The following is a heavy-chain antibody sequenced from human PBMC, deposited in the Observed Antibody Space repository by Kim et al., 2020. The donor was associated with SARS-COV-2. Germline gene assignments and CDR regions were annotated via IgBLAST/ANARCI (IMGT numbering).Heavy chain of an antibody. CDR2: ISYDGSNK. Sequence: GGSLRLSCAASGFTFSSYGMHWVRQAPGKGLEWVAVISYDGSNKYYADSVKGRFTISRDNSKNTLYLQMNSLRAEDTAVYYCANAGRTVTTRALVSYGMDVWGQGTTVTVSS. D-gene: IGHD4-17*01. V-gene: IGHV3-30*18. CDR1: GFTFSSYG. CDR3: ANAGRTVTTRALVSYGMDV. J-gene: IGHJ6*02.